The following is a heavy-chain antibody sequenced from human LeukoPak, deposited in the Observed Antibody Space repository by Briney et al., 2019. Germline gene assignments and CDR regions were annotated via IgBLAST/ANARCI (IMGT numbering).Heavy chain of an antibody. J-gene: IGHJ4*02. CDR3: ARDPFVVVPAAISGDDY. Sequence: PGGSLRLSCAASGFTFSSYSMNWVRQAPGKGLEWVSSISSSSSYIYYADSVKGRFTISRDNAKNSLYLQMNSLRAEDTAVYYCARDPFVVVPAAISGDDYRGQGTLVTVSS. CDR1: GFTFSSYS. D-gene: IGHD2-2*01. V-gene: IGHV3-21*01. CDR2: ISSSSSYI.